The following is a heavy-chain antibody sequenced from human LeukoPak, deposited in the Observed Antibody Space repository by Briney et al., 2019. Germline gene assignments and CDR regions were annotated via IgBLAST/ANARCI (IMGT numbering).Heavy chain of an antibody. CDR2: ISWNSGSI. Sequence: GRSLRLSCAASGFTFDDYAMHWVRQAPGKGLEWVSGISWNSGSIGYADSVKGRFTISRDNAKNSLYLQMNSLRAEDTAVYYCTELGITMIGGVWGKGTTVTISS. V-gene: IGHV3-9*01. CDR1: GFTFDDYA. D-gene: IGHD3-10*02. J-gene: IGHJ6*04. CDR3: TELGITMIGGV.